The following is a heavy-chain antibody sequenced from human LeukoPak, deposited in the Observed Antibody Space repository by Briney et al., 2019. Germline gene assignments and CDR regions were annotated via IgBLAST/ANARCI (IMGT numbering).Heavy chain of an antibody. CDR2: MNPNSGNT. CDR3: ARRRYYDFWSGYYYWYYYYGMGV. V-gene: IGHV1-8*01. J-gene: IGHJ6*02. D-gene: IGHD3-3*01. Sequence: ASVKVSCKASGYTFTSYDINWVRQATGQGLEWMGWMNPNSGNTGYAQKFQGRVTMTRNTSISTAYMELSSLRSEDTAVYYCARRRYYDFWSGYYYWYYYYGMGVWGQGTTVTVSS. CDR1: GYTFTSYD.